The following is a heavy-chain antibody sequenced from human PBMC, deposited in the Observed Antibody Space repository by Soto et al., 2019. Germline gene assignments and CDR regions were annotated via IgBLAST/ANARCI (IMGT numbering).Heavy chain of an antibody. J-gene: IGHJ6*02. D-gene: IGHD2-2*01. CDR1: GVTFSSYA. V-gene: IGHV1-69*01. CDR2: IIPISGTA. CDR3: ATSQGSSTSLEIYYYYYYGMDV. Sequence: QVQLVQSGAEVKKPGSSVKVSCKASGVTFSSYAISWVRQAPGQGREWMGGIIPISGTANYAQKFQGRVTINADESTSTAYMELSRLRSEDTAVYYCATSQGSSTSLEIYYYYYYGMDVWGQGTRVTVSS.